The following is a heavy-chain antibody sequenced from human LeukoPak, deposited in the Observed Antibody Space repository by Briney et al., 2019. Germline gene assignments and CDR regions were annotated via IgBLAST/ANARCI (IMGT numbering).Heavy chain of an antibody. CDR2: ISSSGSTI. CDR1: GFTFSSYE. D-gene: IGHD3-10*01. CDR3: ARAPRSFGELVPYYYYYMDV. Sequence: GGSLRLSCAASGFTFSSYEMNWVRQAPGKGLEWVSYISSSGSTIYYADSVKGRFTISRDNAKNSLYLQMNSLRAEDTAVYYCARAPRSFGELVPYYYYYMDVWGKGTTVTISS. V-gene: IGHV3-48*03. J-gene: IGHJ6*03.